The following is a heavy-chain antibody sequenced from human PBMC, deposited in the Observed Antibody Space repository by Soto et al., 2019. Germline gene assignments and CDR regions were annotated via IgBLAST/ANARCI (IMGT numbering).Heavy chain of an antibody. CDR3: ARGRKYYDFWSGYSSAFDY. D-gene: IGHD3-3*01. CDR1: GYTFTSYD. J-gene: IGHJ4*02. V-gene: IGHV1-8*01. CDR2: MNPNSGNT. Sequence: GASVKVSCKASGYTFTSYDINWVRQATGQGLEWMGWMNPNSGNTGYAQKFQGRVTMTRNTSISTAYMELSSLRSEDTAVYYCARGRKYYDFWSGYSSAFDYWGQGTLVTVSS.